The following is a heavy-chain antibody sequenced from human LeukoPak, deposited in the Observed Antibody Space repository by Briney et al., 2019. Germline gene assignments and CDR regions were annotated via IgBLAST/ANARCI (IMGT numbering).Heavy chain of an antibody. CDR1: GYTFTGYY. CDR2: INPNSGGT. Sequence: GASVKVSCKASGYTFTGYYMHWVRQAPGQGLEWIGWINPNSGGTNYAQKFQGRVTMTRDTSISTAYMELSRLRSDDTAVYYCARAPSPSITMVRGVRSYFDYWGQGTLVTVSS. J-gene: IGHJ4*02. V-gene: IGHV1-2*02. CDR3: ARAPSPSITMVRGVRSYFDY. D-gene: IGHD3-10*01.